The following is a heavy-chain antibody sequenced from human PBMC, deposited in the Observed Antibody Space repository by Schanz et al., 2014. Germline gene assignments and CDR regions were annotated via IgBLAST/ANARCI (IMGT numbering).Heavy chain of an antibody. J-gene: IGHJ6*02. D-gene: IGHD6-13*01. Sequence: EVQLVESGGGLVQPGGSLRLSCAASGFTFSNYAMGWVRQTPGKGLEWVSTLSGSGAGTFYADSVKGRFTISRDDSKNTTYLQMNSLKTEDTAVYYCTTQQLGSHYLYGMDVWGQGTTVTVS. CDR2: LSGSGAGT. CDR1: GFTFSNYA. CDR3: TTQQLGSHYLYGMDV. V-gene: IGHV3-23*04.